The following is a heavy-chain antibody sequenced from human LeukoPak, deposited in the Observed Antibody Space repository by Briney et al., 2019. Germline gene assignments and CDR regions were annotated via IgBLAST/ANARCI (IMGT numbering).Heavy chain of an antibody. D-gene: IGHD1-26*01. Sequence: GGSLRLSCAASGFTFSSYEMNWVRQAPGKGLEWVSYISSSGSTIYYADSVKGRFTISRDNSKNTLYLQMNSLRAEDTAVYYCARSISGSYYTFDYWGQGTLVTVSS. CDR2: ISSSGSTI. CDR1: GFTFSSYE. V-gene: IGHV3-48*03. J-gene: IGHJ4*02. CDR3: ARSISGSYYTFDY.